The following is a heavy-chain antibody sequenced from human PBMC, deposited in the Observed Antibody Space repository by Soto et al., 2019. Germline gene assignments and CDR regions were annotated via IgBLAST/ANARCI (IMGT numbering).Heavy chain of an antibody. V-gene: IGHV3-74*01. Sequence: PGGSLRLSCAASGFTFSRYWMHWVRQAPGKGLVWVSRISYDESTTDYADPVKGRFTISRDSAKNTLYLQMNSLRAEDTAVYFCARGGANTAMAHDYWGQGTLVTVSS. J-gene: IGHJ4*02. CDR2: ISYDESTT. CDR1: GFTFSRYW. D-gene: IGHD5-18*01. CDR3: ARGGANTAMAHDY.